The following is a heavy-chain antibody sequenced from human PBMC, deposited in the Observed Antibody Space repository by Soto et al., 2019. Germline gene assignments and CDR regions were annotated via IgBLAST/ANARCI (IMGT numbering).Heavy chain of an antibody. J-gene: IGHJ4*02. D-gene: IGHD3-10*01. CDR3: AKGRGGSGSLTPRVDF. CDR1: GFTFNNYA. V-gene: IGHV3-23*01. Sequence: EVQLLESGGGLVQPGGSLRLSCAASGFTFNNYAMTWVRQAPGKGLEWVSAISGGGDTTSSADSVKGRFTVSRDGSKNTLYLQMSSLRDEDTARYYCAKGRGGSGSLTPRVDFWGQGTLVTVSS. CDR2: ISGGGDTT.